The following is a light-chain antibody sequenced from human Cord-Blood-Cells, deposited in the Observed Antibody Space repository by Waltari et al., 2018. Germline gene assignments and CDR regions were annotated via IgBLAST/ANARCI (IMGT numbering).Light chain of an antibody. Sequence: QSVLTQPPSASGTPGQRVTISCSGSSSNIGSNYVYWYQQLPGTAPKLLIYRINQRPSGVPDRCSGSKSGTSASLAISGRRSEDEADYYCAAWDDSLSGPVFGTGTKVTVL. CDR1: SSNIGSNY. CDR3: AAWDDSLSGPV. V-gene: IGLV1-47*01. J-gene: IGLJ1*01. CDR2: RIN.